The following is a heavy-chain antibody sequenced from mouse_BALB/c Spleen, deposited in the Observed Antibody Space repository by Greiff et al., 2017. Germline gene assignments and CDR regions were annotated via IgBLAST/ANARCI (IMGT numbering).Heavy chain of an antibody. CDR1: GFTFSSFG. D-gene: IGHD3-3*01. Sequence: EVKLVESGGGLVQPGGSRKLSCAASGFTFSSFGMHWVRQAPEKGLEWVAYISSGSSTIYYADTVKGRFTISRDNPKNTLFLQMTSLRSEDTAMYYCARLGSDYFDYWGQGTTLTVSS. CDR3: ARLGSDYFDY. CDR2: ISSGSSTI. V-gene: IGHV5-17*02. J-gene: IGHJ2*01.